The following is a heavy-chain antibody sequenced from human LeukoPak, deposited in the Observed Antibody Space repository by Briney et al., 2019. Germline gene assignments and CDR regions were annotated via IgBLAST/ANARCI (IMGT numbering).Heavy chain of an antibody. D-gene: IGHD2-2*01. V-gene: IGHV1-2*02. CDR2: INPNSGGT. Sequence: ASVKVSCKASGYTFTGYYMHWVRQAPGQGLEWMGWINPNSGGTNYAQKFQGRVTMTRDTSISTAYMELSRLRSDDTAVYYCARSQRGIVVVPAAQGRFDYWGRGTLVTASS. CDR1: GYTFTGYY. CDR3: ARSQRGIVVVPAAQGRFDY. J-gene: IGHJ4*02.